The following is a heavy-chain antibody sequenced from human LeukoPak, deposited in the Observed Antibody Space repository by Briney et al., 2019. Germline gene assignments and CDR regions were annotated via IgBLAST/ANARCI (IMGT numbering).Heavy chain of an antibody. D-gene: IGHD2-2*01. CDR3: ATHCSSISCSLATFDI. V-gene: IGHV3-7*01. CDR1: QFTFTKYW. CDR2: IKQDGSEK. Sequence: GGSLRLSCAASQFTFTKYWMTWVRQAPGKGPEWVASIKQDGSEKSYVDSVKGRFTISRDNARTSLSLQMNSLRAEDTAVYYCATHCSSISCSLATFDIWGQGTMVTVSS. J-gene: IGHJ3*02.